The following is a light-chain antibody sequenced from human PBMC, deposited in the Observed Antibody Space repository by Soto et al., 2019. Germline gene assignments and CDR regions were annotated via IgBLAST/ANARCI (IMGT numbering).Light chain of an antibody. CDR1: SSDVGGYNY. Sequence: QSALTQPPSASGSPGQSVTISCTGTSSDVGGYNYVSWYQQHPGKAPKLMIYEVSKRPSGVPDRFSGSKSGNTASLTVSGLQDEDEADYYCSSYAGSNFPFGTGTKVTVL. CDR2: EVS. J-gene: IGLJ1*01. CDR3: SSYAGSNFP. V-gene: IGLV2-8*01.